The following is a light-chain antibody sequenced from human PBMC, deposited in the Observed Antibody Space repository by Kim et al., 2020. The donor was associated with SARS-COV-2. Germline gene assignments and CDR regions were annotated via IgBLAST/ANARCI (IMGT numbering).Light chain of an antibody. CDR3: ATWDDSLSAWV. Sequence: GQRVTTPCSGRSSNIGSNYVYWYQQLPGKAPKLLIYRNNQRPSGVPDRFSGSKSGTSASLAISGLRSEDEADYYCATWDDSLSAWVFGGGTQLTVL. CDR2: RNN. CDR1: SSNIGSNY. J-gene: IGLJ3*02. V-gene: IGLV1-47*01.